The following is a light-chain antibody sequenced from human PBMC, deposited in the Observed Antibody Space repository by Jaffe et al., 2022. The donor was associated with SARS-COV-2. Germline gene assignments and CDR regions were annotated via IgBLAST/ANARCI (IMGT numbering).Light chain of an antibody. Sequence: EIVLTQSPATLSLSPGERATLSCGASQSVNSRYLAWYQQKPGLAPRLLIYDASSRATGIPDRFSGSGSGTDFTLTISRVEPEDFAVYYCQQYHRSPWTFGQGTKVEIK. CDR1: QSVNSRY. CDR3: QQYHRSPWT. J-gene: IGKJ1*01. CDR2: DAS. V-gene: IGKV3D-20*01.